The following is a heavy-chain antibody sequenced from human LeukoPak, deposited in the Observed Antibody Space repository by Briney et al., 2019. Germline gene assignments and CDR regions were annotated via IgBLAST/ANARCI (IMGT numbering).Heavy chain of an antibody. V-gene: IGHV3-30*04. CDR2: ISYDGSNK. CDR1: GFTFSSYI. J-gene: IGHJ6*02. CDR3: ARDYRSGTPTYGMDV. D-gene: IGHD1-1*01. Sequence: PGGSLRLSCAASGFTFSSYIMYWVRQAPGKGLEWVALISYDGSNKYYADSVKGRFTISRDNSKNTLYLQVNSLRAEDTALYYCARDYRSGTPTYGMDVRGQGTTVTVSS.